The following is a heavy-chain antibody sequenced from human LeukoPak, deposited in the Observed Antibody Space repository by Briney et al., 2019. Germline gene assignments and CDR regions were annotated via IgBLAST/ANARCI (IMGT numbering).Heavy chain of an antibody. Sequence: SVKVSCKASGGTFSSYAISWVRQAPGQGLEWMGRIIPIFGIANYAQKFQGRVTITADKSTSTTYMELSSLRSEDTAVYYCARDPEIYGDYVYFDYWGQGTLVTVSS. J-gene: IGHJ4*02. CDR2: IIPIFGIA. CDR3: ARDPEIYGDYVYFDY. V-gene: IGHV1-69*04. CDR1: GGTFSSYA. D-gene: IGHD4-17*01.